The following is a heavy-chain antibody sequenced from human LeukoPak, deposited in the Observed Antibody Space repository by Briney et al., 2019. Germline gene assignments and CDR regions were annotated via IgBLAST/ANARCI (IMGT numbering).Heavy chain of an antibody. CDR3: ARDYILPLETDNGDGFAI. CDR2: VSPSHTTR. J-gene: IGHJ3*02. CDR1: GYTFRQYS. V-gene: IGHV1-18*01. Sequence: ASVKVSCKASGYTFRQYSISWVRQAPGKGLEWMGWVSPSHTTRAYAQEFQGRVTMTADTNTNTVSMELRSLRSDDTAVYFCARDYILPLETDNGDGFAIWGQGTVVTVSS. D-gene: IGHD3-3*02.